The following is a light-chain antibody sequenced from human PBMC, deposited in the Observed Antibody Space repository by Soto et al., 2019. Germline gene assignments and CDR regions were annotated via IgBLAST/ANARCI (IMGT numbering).Light chain of an antibody. CDR3: QQYASSPQT. CDR1: PSVSSTY. J-gene: IGKJ1*01. V-gene: IGKV3-20*01. CDR2: GGS. Sequence: EIVLTQSPGTLSLSPGERATLSCRASPSVSSTYLAWYQQKPGQAPRLLIYGGSSRATGIPDRFSGSGSGTDFTLTISRLEPEDFAVYYCQQYASSPQTLGQGTKVDLK.